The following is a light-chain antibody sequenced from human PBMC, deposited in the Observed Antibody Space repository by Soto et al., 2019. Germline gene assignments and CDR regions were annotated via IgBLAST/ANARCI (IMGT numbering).Light chain of an antibody. CDR1: QNVGTF. CDR2: DAS. Sequence: ETVLTQSPATLSLSPGERATLSCRASQNVGTFLAWYQLKPGQAPRLVIYDASNRAAGIPDRFSGSGSGTEFTLTISSLQSEDFAVYYCQQYNNWPTFGQGTKVDI. CDR3: QQYNNWPT. V-gene: IGKV3-11*01. J-gene: IGKJ1*01.